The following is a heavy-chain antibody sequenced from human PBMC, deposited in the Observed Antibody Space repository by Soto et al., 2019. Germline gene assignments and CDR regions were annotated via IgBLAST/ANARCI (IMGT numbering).Heavy chain of an antibody. CDR1: GGTFSRYA. J-gene: IGHJ6*02. CDR3: ASPIVYVNRRYYYGMDV. CDR2: IIPIFGTA. D-gene: IGHD3-16*01. Sequence: QVQLVQSGAKVKKPGSSVKVSCKASGGTFSRYAISWVRQAPGQGLEWMGGIIPIFGTANYAQKFQGRVTITADESTSTAYMELSSLRSEHTAVYYCASPIVYVNRRYYYGMDVWGQGTTVTVSS. V-gene: IGHV1-69*01.